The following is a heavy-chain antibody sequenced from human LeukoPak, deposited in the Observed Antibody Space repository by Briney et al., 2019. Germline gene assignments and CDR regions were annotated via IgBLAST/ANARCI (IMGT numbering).Heavy chain of an antibody. Sequence: PSETLSLTCTVPGDSINSLDLWSWVRQPPGKGLEWIGEMYLSGTTHSNPSVKSRVTISIDKSKNQFFLNLSSVTAADTAVYYCAGLVGRYSSGLYYYYFDYWGQGTLVTYSS. J-gene: IGHJ4*02. CDR1: GDSINSLDL. D-gene: IGHD3-22*01. V-gene: IGHV4-4*02. CDR2: MYLSGTT. CDR3: AGLVGRYSSGLYYYYFDY.